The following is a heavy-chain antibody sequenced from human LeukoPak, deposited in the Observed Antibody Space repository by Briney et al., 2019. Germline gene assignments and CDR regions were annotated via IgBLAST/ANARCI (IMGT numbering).Heavy chain of an antibody. CDR1: GFTF. D-gene: IGHD3-10*01. V-gene: IGHV3-73*01. CDR3: TRRTGSGSYYFDY. Sequence: PGGPLRLSCAASGFTFIHWVRQASGKGLEWVGRIRSKANNYATTYAASVKGRFTISRDDSKNTVHLQMNSLKTEDTAVYWCTRRTGSGSYYFDYWGQGSLATVSS. J-gene: IGHJ4*02. CDR2: IRSKANNYAT.